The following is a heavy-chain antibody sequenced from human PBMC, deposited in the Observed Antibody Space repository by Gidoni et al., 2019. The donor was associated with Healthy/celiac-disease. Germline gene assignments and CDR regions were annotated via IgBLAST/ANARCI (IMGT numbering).Heavy chain of an antibody. Sequence: EVQLVQSGAEVKKPGASLTISCQGSGYSFTSYWIGWVLQMPGKGLEWMGIIYPGDADNRYSPSFQGQVTISADKSISTAYLQWSSLKASDTAMYYCARHRDNWNYGWFDPWGQGTLVTVSS. D-gene: IGHD1-7*01. CDR1: GYSFTSYW. CDR3: ARHRDNWNYGWFDP. CDR2: IYPGDADN. V-gene: IGHV5-51*01. J-gene: IGHJ5*02.